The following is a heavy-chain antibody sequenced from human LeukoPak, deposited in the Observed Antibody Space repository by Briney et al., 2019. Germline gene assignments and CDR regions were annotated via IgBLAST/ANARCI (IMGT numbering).Heavy chain of an antibody. CDR1: GGSISSYY. J-gene: IGHJ3*02. Sequence: PSETLSLTCTVSGGSISSYYWSWIRQPPGKGLEWIGYIYYSGSTNYNPSLKSRVTISVDTSKNQFSLKLSSVTAADTAVYYCARGYRQWLALGAFDIWGQGTMVTVSS. CDR2: IYYSGST. CDR3: ARGYRQWLALGAFDI. D-gene: IGHD6-19*01. V-gene: IGHV4-59*01.